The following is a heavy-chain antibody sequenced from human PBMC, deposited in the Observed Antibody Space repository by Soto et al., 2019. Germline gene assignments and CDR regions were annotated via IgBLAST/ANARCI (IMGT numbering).Heavy chain of an antibody. D-gene: IGHD3-3*01. CDR2: ISGSGGST. CDR3: AKAAIRE. CDR1: RFTYRGYP. J-gene: IGHJ1*01. Sequence: AAARFTYRGYPRSSNRQAPGKGLEWVSAISGSGGSTYYADSVKGRFTISRDNSKNTLYLQMNSLRAEDTAVYFCAKAAIREWGQ. V-gene: IGHV3-23*01.